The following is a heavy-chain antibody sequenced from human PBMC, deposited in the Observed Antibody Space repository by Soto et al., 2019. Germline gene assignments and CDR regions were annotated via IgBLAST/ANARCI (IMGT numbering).Heavy chain of an antibody. CDR3: ARGDSQVSSVLDY. CDR1: GGPFPSGGYY. V-gene: IGHV4-31*03. D-gene: IGHD3-16*01. CDR2: THYSGDT. J-gene: IGHJ4*02. Sequence: PSETLSLTCTVSGGPFPSGGYYWSWIRQEPGKGLEWIGYTHYSGDTSYNPSLRSRVTISTDTSKTQFSLRLRSVTSADTAVYYCARGDSQVSSVLDYCHKGMLVTVSS.